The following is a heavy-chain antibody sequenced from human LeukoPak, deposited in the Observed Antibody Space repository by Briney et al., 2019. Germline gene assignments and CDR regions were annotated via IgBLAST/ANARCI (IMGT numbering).Heavy chain of an antibody. CDR2: IYHSGST. J-gene: IGHJ3*02. CDR1: GASISSGSYS. Sequence: PSQTPSLTCAVSGASISSGSYSWSWIRQPPGKGLEWIGYIYHSGSTYDNPSLSSRVTISVDRSKNQFSLKLSSVTAADTAVYYCARSGYYTVGTFDIWGQGTMVTVSS. V-gene: IGHV4-30-2*01. D-gene: IGHD3/OR15-3a*01. CDR3: ARSGYYTVGTFDI.